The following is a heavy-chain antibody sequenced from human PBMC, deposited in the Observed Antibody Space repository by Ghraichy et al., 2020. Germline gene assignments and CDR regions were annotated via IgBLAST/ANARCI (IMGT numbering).Heavy chain of an antibody. Sequence: SETLSLTCTVSGGSISGYYWSWIRQPPGKRLEWSGYNHYSGGTNYSHPLKSRVTISVDTSRNQFALKLSSVAAADTPVYYCTRHAEIPTLSYGMAVWGQGATVTGSS. J-gene: IGHJ6*02. CDR3: TRHAEIPTLSYGMAV. D-gene: IGHD1-1*01. V-gene: IGHV4-59*08. CDR2: NHYSGGT. CDR1: GGSISGYY.